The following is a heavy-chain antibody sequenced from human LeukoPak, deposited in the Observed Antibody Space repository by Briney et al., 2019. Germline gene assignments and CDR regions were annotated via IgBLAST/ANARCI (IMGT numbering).Heavy chain of an antibody. CDR2: ISAYNGNT. Sequence: ASVKVSCKASGGTFNTYAINWVRQAPGQGLEWMGWISAYNGNTNYAQNLQGRVTMTTVISTSTAYMQLRSLRSDDTAVYYCARDLGGRDYWGQGTLVTVSS. V-gene: IGHV1-18*01. J-gene: IGHJ4*02. CDR3: ARDLGGRDY. D-gene: IGHD1-26*01. CDR1: GGTFNTYA.